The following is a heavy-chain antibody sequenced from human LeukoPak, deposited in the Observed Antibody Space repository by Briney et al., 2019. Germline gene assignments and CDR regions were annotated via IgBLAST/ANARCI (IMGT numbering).Heavy chain of an antibody. CDR2: IYTSGST. Sequence: SETLSLTCTVSGGSISSYYWGWTGQPAGKGLEWIGRIYTSGSTNYNPSLKSRVTMSVDTSKNQFSLKLSSVTAADTAVYYCARDPGYPNAFDIWGQGTMVTVSS. CDR3: ARDPGYPNAFDI. CDR1: GGSISSYY. V-gene: IGHV4-4*07. J-gene: IGHJ3*02. D-gene: IGHD5-12*01.